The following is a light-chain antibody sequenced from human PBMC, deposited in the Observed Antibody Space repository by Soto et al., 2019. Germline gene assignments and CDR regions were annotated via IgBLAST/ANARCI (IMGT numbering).Light chain of an antibody. CDR2: EVS. CDR3: SSYTSSSTLV. Sequence: QSALTQPASVSGSPGQSMTISCTGTSSDVGGYNYVSWYQQPPGKAPKLMIYEVSNRPSGVSNRFSGSKSGNTASLPISGLQAEDEADYYCSSYTSSSTLVFGTGTKVTVL. V-gene: IGLV2-14*01. CDR1: SSDVGGYNY. J-gene: IGLJ1*01.